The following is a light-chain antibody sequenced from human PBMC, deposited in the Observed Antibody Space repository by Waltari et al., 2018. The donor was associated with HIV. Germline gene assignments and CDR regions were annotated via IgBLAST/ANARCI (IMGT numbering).Light chain of an antibody. V-gene: IGKV1D-12*01. J-gene: IGKJ5*01. CDR1: QDICSW. CDR2: AAS. CDR3: QQADSFPIT. Sequence: LQVTPSPSSLSASIGDRITITCRASQDICSWLAWYQHGPGTAPKLLIFAASTLQRGVPSRFSGRGSGTDFTLTISSLQPEDFATYFCQQADSFPITFGQGTRLDI.